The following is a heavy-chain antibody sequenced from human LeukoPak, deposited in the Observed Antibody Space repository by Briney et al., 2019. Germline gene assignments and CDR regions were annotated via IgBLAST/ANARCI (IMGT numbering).Heavy chain of an antibody. Sequence: PGGSLRLSCAASGFTFSSYGMHWVRQAPGKGLEWVAVISYDGSNKYYADSVKGRFTISRDNSKNTLYLQMNSLRAEDTAVYYCAKEAVAGLLGYWGQGTLVTVSS. CDR1: GFTFSSYG. J-gene: IGHJ4*02. D-gene: IGHD6-19*01. CDR3: AKEAVAGLLGY. CDR2: ISYDGSNK. V-gene: IGHV3-30*18.